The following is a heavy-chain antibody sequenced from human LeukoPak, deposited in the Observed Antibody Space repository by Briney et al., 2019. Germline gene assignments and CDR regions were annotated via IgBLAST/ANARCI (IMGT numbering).Heavy chain of an antibody. CDR2: IKQDGSEK. J-gene: IGHJ4*02. V-gene: IGHV3-7*01. Sequence: GGSLRLSCAASGFTFDNYGMNWVRQAPGKGLEWVANIKQDGSEKYYVDSVKGRFTISRDNAKNSLYLQMNSLRAEDTAVYYCARVGVLRYFDWLFYYYFDYWGQGTLVTVSS. CDR3: ARVGVLRYFDWLFYYYFDY. CDR1: GFTFDNYG. D-gene: IGHD3-9*01.